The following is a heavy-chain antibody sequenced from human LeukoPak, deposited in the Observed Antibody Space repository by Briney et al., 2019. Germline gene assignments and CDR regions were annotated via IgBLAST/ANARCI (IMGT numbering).Heavy chain of an antibody. J-gene: IGHJ4*02. CDR1: GYTFTSYD. V-gene: IGHV1-8*01. CDR3: ARGRFRYCSSTSCRYPPVGY. Sequence: GASVKVSCKASGYTFTSYDINWVRQATGQGLEWMGWMNPNSGNTGYAQKFQGRATMTRNTSISTAYMELSSLRSEDTAVYYCARGRFRYCSSTSCRYPPVGYWGQGTLVTVSS. CDR2: MNPNSGNT. D-gene: IGHD2-2*01.